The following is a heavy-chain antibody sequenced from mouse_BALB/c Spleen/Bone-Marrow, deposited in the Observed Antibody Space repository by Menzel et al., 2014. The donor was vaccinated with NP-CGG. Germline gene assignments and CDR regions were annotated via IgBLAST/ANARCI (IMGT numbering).Heavy chain of an antibody. D-gene: IGHD1-1*02. CDR3: AGGRFAY. J-gene: IGHJ3*01. CDR2: IYPSTGYT. V-gene: IGHV1-7*01. CDR1: GYTFTNYW. Sequence: VQLQQSGAELAKTGASVKMSCKASGYTFTNYWMHWVKQRPGQGLEWIGYIYPSTGYTEYNQKFKDKATLTSDKSSSTAYMQLSSLTSEDSAVYYCAGGRFAYWGQGTPVTVSA.